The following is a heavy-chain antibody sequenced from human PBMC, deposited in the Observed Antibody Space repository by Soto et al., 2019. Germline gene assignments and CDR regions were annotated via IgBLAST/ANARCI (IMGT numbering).Heavy chain of an antibody. CDR2: IWHDGSEK. CDR3: AKDGVDHNSVWDPFDI. J-gene: IGHJ3*02. V-gene: IGHV3-33*06. CDR1: GFTFNKYG. Sequence: LRLSCAASGFTFNKYGIHWVRQAPGKGLEWVAVIWHDGSEKYYADSVKDRFTISRDNSKKMVYLQMKSLRVEDTAVYFCAKDGVDHNSVWDPFDIWGQGTLVTVSS. D-gene: IGHD2-15*01.